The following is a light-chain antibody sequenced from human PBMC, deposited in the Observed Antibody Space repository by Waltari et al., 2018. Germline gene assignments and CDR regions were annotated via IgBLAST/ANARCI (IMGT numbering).Light chain of an antibody. J-gene: IGKJ5*01. V-gene: IGKV1-39*01. CDR2: AAS. Sequence: DIQMNQSPSSLSASVGDRVTITCRASQSISSYLNWYQQKPGKAPKLLIYAASCLQSGVPSRFSGSGSGTDFTLTISSLQPEDFATYYCQQSYSTPPTFGQGTRLEIK. CDR3: QQSYSTPPT. CDR1: QSISSY.